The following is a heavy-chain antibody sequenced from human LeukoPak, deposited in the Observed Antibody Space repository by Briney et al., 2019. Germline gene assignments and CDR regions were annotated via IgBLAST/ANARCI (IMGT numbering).Heavy chain of an antibody. V-gene: IGHV3-74*01. CDR1: GNYW. D-gene: IGHD3-22*01. CDR2: INSDGSWT. Sequence: PGGSLRLSCAASGNYWMHWVRQVPGKGLVWVSHINSDGSWTSYADSVKGRFTISKDNAKNTVYLQMNSLRAEDTAVYYCARPQSSSGYYWPFDDWGQGTLVTVSS. CDR3: ARPQSSSGYYWPFDD. J-gene: IGHJ4*02.